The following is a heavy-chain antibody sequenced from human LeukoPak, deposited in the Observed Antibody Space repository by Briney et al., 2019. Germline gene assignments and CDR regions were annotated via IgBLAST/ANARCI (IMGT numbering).Heavy chain of an antibody. D-gene: IGHD5-12*01. V-gene: IGHV1-2*02. CDR2: INPNSGGT. J-gene: IGHJ4*02. Sequence: ASVKVSCKASGYTFTGYYIHWVRQAPGQGLEWMGWINPNSGGTNYAQKFQGRVTMTRDTSISTAYMELSRLRSDDTAVYYCARDRSIVATGQYYFDYWGQGTLVTVSS. CDR3: ARDRSIVATGQYYFDY. CDR1: GYTFTGYY.